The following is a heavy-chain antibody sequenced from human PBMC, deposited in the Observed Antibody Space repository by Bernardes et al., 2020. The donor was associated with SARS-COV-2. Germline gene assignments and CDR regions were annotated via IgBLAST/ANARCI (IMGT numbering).Heavy chain of an antibody. Sequence: GGSLRLSCAASGFTFDDYAMHWVRQAPGKGLEWVSLISGDGGSTYYADSVKGRFTISRDNSKNSLYLQMNSLRTEDTALYYCAKEGTYYDFWSGYLNEHRTKTNWFDPWGQGTLVTVSS. J-gene: IGHJ5*02. V-gene: IGHV3-43*02. CDR2: ISGDGGST. CDR1: GFTFDDYA. D-gene: IGHD3-3*01. CDR3: AKEGTYYDFWSGYLNEHRTKTNWFDP.